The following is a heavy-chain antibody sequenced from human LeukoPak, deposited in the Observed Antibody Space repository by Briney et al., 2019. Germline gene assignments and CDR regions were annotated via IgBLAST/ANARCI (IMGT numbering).Heavy chain of an antibody. J-gene: IGHJ5*02. V-gene: IGHV3-9*01. D-gene: IGHD4-11*01. CDR1: GFTFDDYA. CDR3: AKDPYSNYGGSWFDP. CDR2: ISWNSGSI. Sequence: GGSLRLSCAASGFTFDDYAMHWVRQAPGKGLEWVSGISWNSGSIGYADSVKGRFTISRDNAKNSLYLQMNSLRAEDTALYYCAKDPYSNYGGSWFDPWGQGTLVTVSS.